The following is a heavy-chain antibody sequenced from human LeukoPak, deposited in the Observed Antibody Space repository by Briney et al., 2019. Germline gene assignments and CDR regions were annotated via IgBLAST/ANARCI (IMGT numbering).Heavy chain of an antibody. Sequence: PGGSLRLSCAASGFTFSSYGMEWVRQAPGKGLEWVAFIRYDGSNKYYGDSVKGRFTISRDNSKNTLYLQMNSLRAEDTAVYYCAKDGIVSSSWVPNSFDNWGQGTLVTVSS. D-gene: IGHD2/OR15-2a*01. CDR2: IRYDGSNK. CDR1: GFTFSSYG. J-gene: IGHJ4*02. CDR3: AKDGIVSSSWVPNSFDN. V-gene: IGHV3-30*02.